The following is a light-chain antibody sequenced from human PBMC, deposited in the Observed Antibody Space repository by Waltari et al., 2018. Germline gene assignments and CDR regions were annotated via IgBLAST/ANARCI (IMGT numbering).Light chain of an antibody. CDR2: DVT. V-gene: IGLV2-11*01. Sequence: QSALTQPRSVSGSPGQSVTISCTGTSSDIGAYNFVSWYQQHPVKAPKLMIYDVTERPSGVPDRFFASKSGNTASLTISGLQPEDEADYYCFSYAGWYTLLGGGTKLTVL. CDR1: SSDIGAYNF. J-gene: IGLJ3*02. CDR3: FSYAGWYTL.